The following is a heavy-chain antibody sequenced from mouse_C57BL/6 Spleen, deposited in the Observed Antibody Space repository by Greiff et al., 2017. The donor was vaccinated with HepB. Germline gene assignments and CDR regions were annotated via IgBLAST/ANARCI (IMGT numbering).Heavy chain of an antibody. J-gene: IGHJ3*01. V-gene: IGHV5-9*01. Sequence: EVKVVESGGGLVKPGGSLKLSCAASGFTFSSYTMSWVRQTPEKRLEWVATISGGGGNTYYPDSVKGRFTISRDNAKNTLYLQMSSLRSEDTALYYCARRGFYDYDQFAYWGQGTLVTVSA. D-gene: IGHD2-4*01. CDR1: GFTFSSYT. CDR2: ISGGGGNT. CDR3: ARRGFYDYDQFAY.